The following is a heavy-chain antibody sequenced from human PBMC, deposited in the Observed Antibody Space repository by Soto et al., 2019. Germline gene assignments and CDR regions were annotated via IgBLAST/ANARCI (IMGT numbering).Heavy chain of an antibody. J-gene: IGHJ6*02. CDR2: IYPGDSDT. V-gene: IGHV5-51*01. Sequence: GESLKISCQGSGYRFSSYWIAWVRQMPGKGLEWMGIIYPGDSDTIYSPSFQGQVTFSVDKSASTAYLQWSSLKASDTAMYYCARQGSNGAYYYYGMDVWGQGTTVTVSS. CDR1: GYRFSSYW. D-gene: IGHD2-8*01. CDR3: ARQGSNGAYYYYGMDV.